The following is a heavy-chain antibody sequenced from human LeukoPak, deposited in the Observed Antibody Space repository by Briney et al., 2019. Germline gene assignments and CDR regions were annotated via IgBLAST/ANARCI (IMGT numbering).Heavy chain of an antibody. D-gene: IGHD4-11*01. V-gene: IGHV3-66*01. CDR3: ARTVTTKAFDI. CDR1: GFTDSSNY. Sequence: GGSLRLSCAASGFTDSSNYMSWVRQAPGKGLEWVSVIYSGGSKYYADSVKGRFTISRDNSKNTLYLQMNSLRAEDTAVYYCARTVTTKAFDIWGQGTMVTVSS. J-gene: IGHJ3*02. CDR2: IYSGGSK.